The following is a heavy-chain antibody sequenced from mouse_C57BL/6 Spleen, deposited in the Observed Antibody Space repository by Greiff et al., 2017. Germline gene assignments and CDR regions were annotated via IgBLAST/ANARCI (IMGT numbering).Heavy chain of an antibody. Sequence: QVQLQQPGAELVKPGASVKLSCKASGYTFTSYWMQWVKPRPGQGLEWIGEIDPSDSYTNYNQKFKGKATLTVDTSSSTAYMQLSSLTSEDSAVYYCARSYYGSSNDYWGQGTTLTVSS. CDR2: IDPSDSYT. V-gene: IGHV1-50*01. J-gene: IGHJ2*01. CDR1: GYTFTSYW. D-gene: IGHD1-1*01. CDR3: ARSYYGSSNDY.